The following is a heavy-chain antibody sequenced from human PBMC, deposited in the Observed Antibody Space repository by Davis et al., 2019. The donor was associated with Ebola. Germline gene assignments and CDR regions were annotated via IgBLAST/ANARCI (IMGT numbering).Heavy chain of an antibody. CDR3: ARADYTRYFDH. CDR2: INHSGST. Sequence: GSLRLSCAVYGGSFSGYYWSWIRQPPGKGLEWIGEINHSGSTNYNPSLKSRVTISVDTSKNQFSLKLSSVTAADTAVYYCARADYTRYFDHWGQGTVVTVSP. CDR1: GGSFSGYY. D-gene: IGHD3-16*01. V-gene: IGHV4-34*01. J-gene: IGHJ4*02.